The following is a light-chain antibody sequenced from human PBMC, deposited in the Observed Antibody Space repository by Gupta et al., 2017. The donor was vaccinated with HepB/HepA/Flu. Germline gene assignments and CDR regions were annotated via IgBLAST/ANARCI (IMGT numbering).Light chain of an antibody. J-gene: IGLJ2*01. CDR1: SSDVGRYNL. Sequence: QSALIQPASVSGSPGQSITISCTGTSSDVGRYNLVSWYQQHPGKATKLIIYEVSKWPPGVSSRFSGSKSGNTASLTISGLQTEDEADYYCSSFGGGDIFLFGGGTKLTV. CDR3: SSFGGGDIFL. V-gene: IGLV2-23*02. CDR2: EVS.